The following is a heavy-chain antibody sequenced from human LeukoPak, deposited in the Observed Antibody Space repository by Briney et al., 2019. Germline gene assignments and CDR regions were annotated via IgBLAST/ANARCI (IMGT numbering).Heavy chain of an antibody. CDR1: GYTFTGYY. J-gene: IGHJ4*02. CDR2: TNPNSGGT. V-gene: IGHV1-2*02. CDR3: TLYNF. D-gene: IGHD3/OR15-3a*01. Sequence: ASVKVPCKASGYTFTGYYMHWVRQAPGQGLEWMGWTNPNSGGTNYAQKFRGRVTISRDTSANTAYMELSNLRSEDMGVYYCTLYNFWGQGTLVTVSS.